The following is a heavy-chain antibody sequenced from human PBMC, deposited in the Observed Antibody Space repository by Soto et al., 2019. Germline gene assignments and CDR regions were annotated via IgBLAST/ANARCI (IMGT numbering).Heavy chain of an antibody. CDR1: DGSIINRDYY. Sequence: SVTLSVTCSVSDGSIINRDYYWGWNRQPPGKGLEWIASLSSGLSTYYSPSLKSRVTVREDTSKNQIRLRLTSVTAADTAVYYCVRLFARYSDYERFGSFDLWGRGTLVPVSS. CDR2: LSSGLST. CDR3: VRLFARYSDYERFGSFDL. V-gene: IGHV4-39*01. J-gene: IGHJ2*01. D-gene: IGHD5-12*01.